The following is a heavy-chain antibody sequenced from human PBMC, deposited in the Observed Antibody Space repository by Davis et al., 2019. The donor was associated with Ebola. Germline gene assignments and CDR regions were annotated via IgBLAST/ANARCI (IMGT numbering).Heavy chain of an antibody. CDR3: ATDNWGPAL. D-gene: IGHD7-27*01. V-gene: IGHV3-30*03. CDR1: GFTFSSYG. CDR2: ISYDGRKK. J-gene: IGHJ4*02. Sequence: PGGSLRLSCTASGFTFSSYGMHWVRQASGKGLEWVALISYDGRKKYLADSVKGRFTISRDNARKSLYLDMNSLRAEDTAIYYCATDNWGPALWGQGTLLTVSS.